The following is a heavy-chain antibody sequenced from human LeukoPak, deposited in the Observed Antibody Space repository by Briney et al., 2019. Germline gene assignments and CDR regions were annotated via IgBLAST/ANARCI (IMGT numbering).Heavy chain of an antibody. CDR1: GYSISSGYY. V-gene: IGHV4-38-2*02. Sequence: TSETLSLTCTVSGYSISSGYYWGWIRQPPGKGLEWIGSIYHSGRTFYNPSLKSRVTISVDTSKNQFSLKLSSVTAADTAVYYCARAHLGAAAWFDPWGQGTLVTVSS. CDR2: IYHSGRT. J-gene: IGHJ5*02. CDR3: ARAHLGAAAWFDP. D-gene: IGHD6-13*01.